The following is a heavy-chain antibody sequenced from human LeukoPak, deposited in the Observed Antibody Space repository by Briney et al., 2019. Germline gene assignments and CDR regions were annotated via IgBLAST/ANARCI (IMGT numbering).Heavy chain of an antibody. Sequence: PGGSLRLSCAASGFTFSSYSMNWVRQAPGKGLEWVANIKQDGSEKYYVDSVKGRFTISRDNAKNSLYLQMNSLRAEDTAVYYCVRFLDWGQGTLVTVSS. J-gene: IGHJ4*02. CDR3: VRFLD. CDR2: IKQDGSEK. V-gene: IGHV3-7*01. D-gene: IGHD3-3*01. CDR1: GFTFSSYS.